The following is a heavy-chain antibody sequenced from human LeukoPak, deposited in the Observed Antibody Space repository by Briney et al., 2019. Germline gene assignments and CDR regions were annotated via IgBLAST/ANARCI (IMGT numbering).Heavy chain of an antibody. D-gene: IGHD1-26*01. CDR2: ITTSGTST. CDR1: GFTFSSYE. CDR3: VVHSATSCY. J-gene: IGHJ4*02. V-gene: IGHV3-48*03. Sequence: GGSLRLSCAASGFTFSSYEMNWVRQAPGKGLEWISYITTSGTSTYYADSVKGRFTISRDNGKTALSLQMNSLRAEDTAVYYCVVHSATSCYWGQGTLVTVSS.